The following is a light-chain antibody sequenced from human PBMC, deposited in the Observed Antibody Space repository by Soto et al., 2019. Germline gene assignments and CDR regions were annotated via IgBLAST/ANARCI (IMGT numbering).Light chain of an antibody. V-gene: IGKV3-20*01. CDR3: QQYHTRPIT. CDR2: AAS. J-gene: IGKJ4*01. CDR1: QSVSSSY. Sequence: EVVLTQSPGTLSLSLGEKATLPCRASQSVSSSYLVWHQQKPGQAPRLLIYAASRRATSIPDRFSGSGSGTEFTLTISSLQSEDWSIYYCQQYHTRPITFGGGTKVDIK.